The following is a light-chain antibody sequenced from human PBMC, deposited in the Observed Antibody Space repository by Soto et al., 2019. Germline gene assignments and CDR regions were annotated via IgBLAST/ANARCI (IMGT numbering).Light chain of an antibody. CDR2: STN. CDR1: SSNIGIKT. J-gene: IGLJ3*02. V-gene: IGLV1-44*01. Sequence: QSVLTQPPSASGTPGQRVTISCSGSSSNIGIKTVNWYQQLPGTAPKLLIYSTNQRPSGVPDRFSGSKSGTSAPLAISGLQSEDEADYYCASWDDSLNGWVFGGGTQLTVL. CDR3: ASWDDSLNGWV.